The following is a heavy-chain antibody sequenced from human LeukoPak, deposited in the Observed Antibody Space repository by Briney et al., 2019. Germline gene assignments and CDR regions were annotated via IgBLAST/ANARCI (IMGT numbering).Heavy chain of an antibody. Sequence: GRSLRLSCAASGSTFSHYAMHWVRQAPGKGLEWVAVISYDGINKYYADSVKGRFTISRDNSKNTLYLQMNSLRAEDTAVYYCARENGYSSGPFDYWGQGTLVTVSS. CDR2: ISYDGINK. CDR1: GSTFSHYA. CDR3: ARENGYSSGPFDY. V-gene: IGHV3-30-3*01. D-gene: IGHD6-19*01. J-gene: IGHJ4*02.